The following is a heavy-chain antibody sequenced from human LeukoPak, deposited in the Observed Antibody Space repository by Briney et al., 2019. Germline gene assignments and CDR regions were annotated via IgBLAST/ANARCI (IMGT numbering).Heavy chain of an antibody. V-gene: IGHV3-30-3*01. CDR1: GFTFSSYA. CDR2: ISYDGSNK. Sequence: GGSLRLSCAASGFTFSSYAMHWVRQAPGKGLEWVAVISYDGSNKYYADSVKGRFTISRDNSKNTLYLQMNSLRAEDTAVYYCARGYSLDAFDIWGQGTMVTVSS. CDR3: ARGYSLDAFDI. D-gene: IGHD3-10*01. J-gene: IGHJ3*02.